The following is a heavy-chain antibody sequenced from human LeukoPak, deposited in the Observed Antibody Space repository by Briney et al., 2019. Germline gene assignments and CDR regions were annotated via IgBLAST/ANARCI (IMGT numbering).Heavy chain of an antibody. D-gene: IGHD3-9*01. V-gene: IGHV4-59*08. Sequence: PSETLSLTCTVSGGSLSSYYWSWIRQPPGKGLEWIGYIYYSGSTNYNPSLKSRVTISVDTSKNQFSLKLSSVTAADTAVYYCARPYTRYDILTGYYADAFDIWGQGTMVTVSS. CDR2: IYYSGST. J-gene: IGHJ3*02. CDR3: ARPYTRYDILTGYYADAFDI. CDR1: GGSLSSYY.